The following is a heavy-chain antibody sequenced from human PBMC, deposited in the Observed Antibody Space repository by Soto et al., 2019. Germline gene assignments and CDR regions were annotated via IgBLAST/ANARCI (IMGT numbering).Heavy chain of an antibody. CDR3: ASDCSSTSCYAYP. V-gene: IGHV1-69*02. Sequence: QVQLVQSGAEVKKPGSSVKVSCKASGGTFSSYTISWVRQAPGQGLEWMGRIILILGIANYAQKFQGRVTITADKSTSTAYMELSSLRSEDTAVYYCASDCSSTSCYAYPWGQGTLVTVSS. J-gene: IGHJ5*02. D-gene: IGHD2-2*01. CDR2: IILILGIA. CDR1: GGTFSSYT.